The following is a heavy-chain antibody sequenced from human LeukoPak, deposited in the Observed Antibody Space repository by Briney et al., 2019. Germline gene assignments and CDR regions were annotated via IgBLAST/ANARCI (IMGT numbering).Heavy chain of an antibody. V-gene: IGHV3-53*01. CDR2: IYRRGDT. CDR3: AKVYLARTYALDM. D-gene: IGHD6-19*01. J-gene: IGHJ3*02. CDR1: GFSVSSYD. Sequence: QPGGSLRLSCAAPGFSVSSYDLNWVRQAPGKGLGWVSVIYRRGDTDYAESVKGRFSASRDSYVNTLYLQMNSLRGEDTAVYYCAKVYLARTYALDMWGQRTVLSLSA.